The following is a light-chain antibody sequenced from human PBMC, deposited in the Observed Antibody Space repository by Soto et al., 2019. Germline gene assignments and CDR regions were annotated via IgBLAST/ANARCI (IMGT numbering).Light chain of an antibody. J-gene: IGKJ1*01. Sequence: IQMTQSPSSLSASVGDRVTITCRASQGISSYLAWYQQKPGKAPKLLIFAASTLQSGVPSRFRGSGSGTDFTLTISSLQPEDFATYSCQQLNSYPWTFGQGTKVDI. CDR3: QQLNSYPWT. V-gene: IGKV1-9*01. CDR2: AAS. CDR1: QGISSY.